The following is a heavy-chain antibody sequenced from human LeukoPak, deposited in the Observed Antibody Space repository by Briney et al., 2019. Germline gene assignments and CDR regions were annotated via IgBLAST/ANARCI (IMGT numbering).Heavy chain of an antibody. Sequence: GGSLTVSCEASGFIFSNYGMHWVRQAPGKELEWMALLSYDGSNKYYADSVKGRFTISIDNSKNTVYLQMTSIRAEDTGVYCCVKGGYCSISSCYQGVFDIWGRGTMVSVSS. CDR3: VKGGYCSISSCYQGVFDI. V-gene: IGHV3-30*18. J-gene: IGHJ3*02. CDR2: LSYDGSNK. D-gene: IGHD2-2*03. CDR1: GFIFSNYG.